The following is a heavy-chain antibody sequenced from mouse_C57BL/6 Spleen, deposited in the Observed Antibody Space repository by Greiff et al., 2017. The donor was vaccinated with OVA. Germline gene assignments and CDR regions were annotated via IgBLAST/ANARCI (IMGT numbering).Heavy chain of an antibody. CDR3: ARWCDGSRDY. CDR1: GYTFTSYW. D-gene: IGHD1-1*01. CDR2: IYPSDSAT. V-gene: IGHV1-52*01. J-gene: IGHJ2*01. Sequence: QVQLQQPGAELVRPGSSVKLSCKASGYTFTSYWMHWVKQRPIQGLEWIGNIYPSDSATHSNQKFKDKATFTVDKSSSTAYMQRSSLTAEDAAVYYCARWCDGSRDYWGQGTTLTVSS.